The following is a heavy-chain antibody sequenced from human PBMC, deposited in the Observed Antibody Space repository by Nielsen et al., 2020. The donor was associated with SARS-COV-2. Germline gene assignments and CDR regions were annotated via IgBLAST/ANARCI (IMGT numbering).Heavy chain of an antibody. Sequence: ASVKVSCKASGYTSTTYGIGWVRQASGQGLEWMGWISRNNGKTQYAQKFQGRVTMTTDTSTTTAYMELRSLRSDDTAVYYCARAVGDDYVWGSYHPPIVDRWGQGTLVTVSS. V-gene: IGHV1-18*04. CDR3: ARAVGDDYVWGSYHPPIVDR. J-gene: IGHJ5*02. D-gene: IGHD3-16*02. CDR1: GYTSTTYG. CDR2: ISRNNGKT.